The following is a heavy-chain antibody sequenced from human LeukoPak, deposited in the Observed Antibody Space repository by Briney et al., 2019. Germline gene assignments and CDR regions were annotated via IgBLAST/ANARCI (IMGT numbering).Heavy chain of an antibody. CDR3: AKDFDLFDC. V-gene: IGHV3-30*18. D-gene: IGHD3-9*01. CDR1: GFIFSSYG. J-gene: IGHJ4*02. CDR2: ISSDGSNK. Sequence: GGSLRLSCAASGFIFSSYGMHWVRQAPGKGLEWVAVISSDGSNKYYADSVKGRFIISRDNSKNTLYLQMNSLRAEDTAVYHCAKDFDLFDCWGQGTLVTVSS.